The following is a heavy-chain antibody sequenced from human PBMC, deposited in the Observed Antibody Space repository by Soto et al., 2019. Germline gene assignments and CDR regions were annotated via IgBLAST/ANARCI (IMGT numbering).Heavy chain of an antibody. CDR2: INAGNGNT. Sequence: QVQLVQSGAEVKKPGASVKVSCKASGYTFTSYAMHWVRQAPGQRLEWMGWINAGNGNTKYSQKFQGRVTITRDTAASTAYMELSSLRSEDTAVYYCGESPRIAVAGTIAYYYYGMDVWGQGTTVTVSS. CDR3: GESPRIAVAGTIAYYYYGMDV. J-gene: IGHJ6*02. CDR1: GYTFTSYA. D-gene: IGHD6-19*01. V-gene: IGHV1-3*01.